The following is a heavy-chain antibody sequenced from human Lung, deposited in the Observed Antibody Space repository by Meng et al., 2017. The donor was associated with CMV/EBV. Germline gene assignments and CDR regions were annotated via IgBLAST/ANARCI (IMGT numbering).Heavy chain of an antibody. CDR3: ARHGSGSYFYDMDV. J-gene: IGHJ6*02. CDR1: GGSISSYY. V-gene: IGHV4-59*01. CDR2: IYYSGRT. Sequence: SETLSLXCTVSGGSISSYYWSWIRQPPGKGLEDIGYIYYSGRTSYHPSPKSRVTISVDTSKNQFTLKLSSVTAADTAVDYCARHGSGSYFYDMDVWGQGTXVTVSS. D-gene: IGHD3-10*01.